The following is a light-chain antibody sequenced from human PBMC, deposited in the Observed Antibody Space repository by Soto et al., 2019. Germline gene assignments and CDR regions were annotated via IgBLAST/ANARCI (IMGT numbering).Light chain of an antibody. CDR2: GAS. V-gene: IGKV3-15*01. Sequence: EIALTQSPATLSLSPGERATLSCRASQSVSSNLAWYQQKPGQAPRLLIYGASTRATGIPARFSGSGSGTEFTLTISSLQSEDFAVYYCQQYNNWPRTFGQGTKVDI. CDR1: QSVSSN. CDR3: QQYNNWPRT. J-gene: IGKJ1*01.